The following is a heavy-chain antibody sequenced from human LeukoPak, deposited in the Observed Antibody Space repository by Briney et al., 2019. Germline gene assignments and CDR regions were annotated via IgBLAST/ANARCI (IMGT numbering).Heavy chain of an antibody. J-gene: IGHJ4*02. CDR1: GFTFSSYS. CDR3: ARDLGGYCSSTSCYPNHNFDY. Sequence: GGSLRLSCAASGFTFSSYSMNWVRQAPGKVLEWVSSISSSSSYIYYADSVKGRFTISRDNAKNSLYLQMNSLRAEDTAVYYCARDLGGYCSSTSCYPNHNFDYWGQGTLVTVSS. V-gene: IGHV3-21*01. CDR2: ISSSSSYI. D-gene: IGHD2-2*03.